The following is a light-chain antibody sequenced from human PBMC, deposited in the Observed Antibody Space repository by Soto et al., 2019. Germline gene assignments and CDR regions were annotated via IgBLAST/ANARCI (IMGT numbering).Light chain of an antibody. V-gene: IGKV3-11*01. CDR2: DAS. CDR1: QSVSSY. CDR3: QHRGNWPPIFT. J-gene: IGKJ3*01. Sequence: EIVLTQSPATLSLSPGERATLSCRASQSVSSYLAWYQQKPGQAPRLLIYDASNRATGIPARFSGSGSGTDFTLAISYLEPEDFAVYYCQHRGNWPPIFTFGPGTRVDIK.